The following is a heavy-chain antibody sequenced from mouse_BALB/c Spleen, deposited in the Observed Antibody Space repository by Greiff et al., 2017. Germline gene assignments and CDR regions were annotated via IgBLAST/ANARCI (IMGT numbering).Heavy chain of an antibody. Sequence: EVKLVESGGGLVKPGGSLKLSCAASGFTFSDYYMYWVRQTPEKRLEWVATISDGGSYTYYPDSVKGRFTISRDNAKNNLYLQMSSLKSEDTAMYYCARPYDGSMDYWGQGTSVTVSS. V-gene: IGHV5-4*02. CDR3: ARPYDGSMDY. J-gene: IGHJ4*01. CDR1: GFTFSDYY. CDR2: ISDGGSYT. D-gene: IGHD2-3*01.